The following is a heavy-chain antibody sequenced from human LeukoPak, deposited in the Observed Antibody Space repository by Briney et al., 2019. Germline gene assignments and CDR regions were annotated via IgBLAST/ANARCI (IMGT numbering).Heavy chain of an antibody. CDR2: ISGSGGST. D-gene: IGHD3-10*01. J-gene: IGHJ4*02. Sequence: GGSLRLSCAASGFTFSNYAMSWVRQAPGKGLEWVSAISGSGGSTYYADSVRGRFTISRDNSKNALSLQMNSLRAEDTAVYYCAKTLSGYYGSGSYDYWGQGTLVTVSS. V-gene: IGHV3-23*01. CDR3: AKTLSGYYGSGSYDY. CDR1: GFTFSNYA.